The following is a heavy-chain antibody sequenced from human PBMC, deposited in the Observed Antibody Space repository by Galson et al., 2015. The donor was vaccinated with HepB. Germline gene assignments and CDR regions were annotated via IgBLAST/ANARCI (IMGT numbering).Heavy chain of an antibody. CDR3: VRLVYYYDETASYDDFDV. CDR1: GFTFSNYG. J-gene: IGHJ3*01. D-gene: IGHD3-22*01. Sequence: SLRLSCAASGFTFSNYGMHWVRLAPGKGLEWVSVIYSDGSKKYYADSVKGRFSISRDNSKNTYLQMDSLRVEDTAVYYCVRLVYYYDETASYDDFDVWGQGEMVTVS. V-gene: IGHV3-30*03. CDR2: IYSDGSKK.